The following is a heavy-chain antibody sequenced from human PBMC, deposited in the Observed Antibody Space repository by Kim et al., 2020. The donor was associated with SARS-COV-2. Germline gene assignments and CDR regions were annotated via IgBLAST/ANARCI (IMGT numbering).Heavy chain of an antibody. CDR2: ISAYNGNT. D-gene: IGHD3-22*01. CDR1: GYTFTSYG. J-gene: IGHJ3*02. V-gene: IGHV1-18*01. CDR3: ARTVYDSSGNYPLDAFDI. Sequence: ASVKVSCKASGYTFTSYGISWVRQAPGQGLEWMGWISAYNGNTNYAQKLQGRVTMTTDTSTSTAYMELRSLRSDDTAVYYCARTVYDSSGNYPLDAFDIWGQGTMVTVSS.